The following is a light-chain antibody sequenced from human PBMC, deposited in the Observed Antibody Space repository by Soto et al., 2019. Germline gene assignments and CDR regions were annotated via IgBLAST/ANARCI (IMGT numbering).Light chain of an antibody. V-gene: IGKV3-15*01. CDR2: DAS. CDR3: QQYDNWPLT. J-gene: IGKJ1*01. Sequence: EKVMTQSPATLSVSPGKRATLSCGASQSVRSNVAWYQQKPGQPPRLLIYDASTRATGIPSRFSGSGSGTEFTLTISSLKSEDFAVYYCQQYDNWPLTFGQGTRVDFK. CDR1: QSVRSN.